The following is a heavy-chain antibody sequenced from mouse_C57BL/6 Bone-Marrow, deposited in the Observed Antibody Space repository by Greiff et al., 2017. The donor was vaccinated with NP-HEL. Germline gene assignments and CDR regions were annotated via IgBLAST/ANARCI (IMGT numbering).Heavy chain of an antibody. CDR2: IHPSDSDT. J-gene: IGHJ3*01. CDR1: GYTFTSYW. CDR3: AIYDGYYAWFAY. D-gene: IGHD2-3*01. Sequence: VQLQQPGAELVKPGASVKVSCKASGYTFTSYWMHWVKQRPGQGLEWIGRIHPSDSDTNYNQKFKGKATLTVAKSSSTAYMQLSSLTSEDSAVYYCAIYDGYYAWFAYWGQGTLVTVSA. V-gene: IGHV1-74*01.